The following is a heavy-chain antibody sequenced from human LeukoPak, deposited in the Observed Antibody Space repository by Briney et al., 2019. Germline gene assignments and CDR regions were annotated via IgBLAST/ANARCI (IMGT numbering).Heavy chain of an antibody. CDR1: GFTFSSYE. J-gene: IGHJ4*02. CDR3: ARTYTAMVHFDY. V-gene: IGHV3-48*03. CDR2: ISSSGSTI. D-gene: IGHD5-18*01. Sequence: GGSLRLSCAASGFTFSSYEMNWVRKAPGKGLEWVSYISSSGSTIYYADSVKGRFTISRDNAKNSLYLQMNSLRAEDTAVYYCARTYTAMVHFDYWGQGTLVTVSS.